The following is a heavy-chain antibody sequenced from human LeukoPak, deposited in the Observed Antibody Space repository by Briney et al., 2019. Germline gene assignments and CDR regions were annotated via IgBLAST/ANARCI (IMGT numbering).Heavy chain of an antibody. CDR2: ISWNSGSI. J-gene: IGHJ5*02. Sequence: GGSLRLSCAASGFTFDDYAMHWVRQAPGKGLEWVSGISWNSGSIGYADSVKGRFTISRDNAKNSLYLQMNSLRAEDAALYYCAKETGTTYNWFDPWAREPWSPSPQ. V-gene: IGHV3-9*01. D-gene: IGHD1-1*01. CDR1: GFTFDDYA. CDR3: AKETGTTYNWFDP.